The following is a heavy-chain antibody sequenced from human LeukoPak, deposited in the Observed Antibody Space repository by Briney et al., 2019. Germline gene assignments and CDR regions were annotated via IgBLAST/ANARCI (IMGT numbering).Heavy chain of an antibody. Sequence: ASVKVSCKASGYTFTSYGISWVRQATGQGLEWMGWMNPNSGNTGYAQKFQGRVTMTRNTSISTAYMELSSLRSEDTAVYYCARSAMVRVFDYWGQGTLVTVSS. D-gene: IGHD5-18*01. J-gene: IGHJ4*02. V-gene: IGHV1-8*02. CDR3: ARSAMVRVFDY. CDR1: GYTFTSYG. CDR2: MNPNSGNT.